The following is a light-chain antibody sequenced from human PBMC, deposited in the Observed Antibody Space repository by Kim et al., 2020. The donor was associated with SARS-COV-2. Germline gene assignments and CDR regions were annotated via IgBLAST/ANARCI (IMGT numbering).Light chain of an antibody. Sequence: GSPGQTASITCSGDKLGDKYACWYQQKPGQSPVLVIYQDSKRPSGIPERFSGSNSGNTATLTISGTQAMDEADYYCQAWDSSSVVFGGGTQLTVL. J-gene: IGLJ2*01. CDR3: QAWDSSSVV. CDR2: QDS. CDR1: KLGDKY. V-gene: IGLV3-1*01.